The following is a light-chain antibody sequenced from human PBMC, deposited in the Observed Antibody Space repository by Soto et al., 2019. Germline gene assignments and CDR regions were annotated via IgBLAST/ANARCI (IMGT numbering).Light chain of an antibody. Sequence: QSVLTQPPSASGTPGQRVTISCSGSGSNIGSHDVYWYQHLPGTAPKVLIYRNDQRPSGVPDRFSASRSGTSASLAISGLRSEDEADYYCVAWDASLSGRVFGGGTKLTVL. CDR3: VAWDASLSGRV. V-gene: IGLV1-47*02. CDR1: GSNIGSHD. CDR2: RND. J-gene: IGLJ3*02.